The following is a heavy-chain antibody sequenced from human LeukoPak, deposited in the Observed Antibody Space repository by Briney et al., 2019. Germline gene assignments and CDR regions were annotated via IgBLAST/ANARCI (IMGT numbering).Heavy chain of an antibody. V-gene: IGHV3-43*01. D-gene: IGHD3-3*01. CDR3: AKGFLEYVDS. Sequence: PGGSLRLSCAASGFTFDDYTMHWVRQAPGKGLEWVSLISWDGTSTYYADSVKGRFTISTDNSKKSLHLQMNSLRTEDTALYYCAKGFLEYVDSWGQGTLVSVSS. J-gene: IGHJ4*02. CDR2: ISWDGTST. CDR1: GFTFDDYT.